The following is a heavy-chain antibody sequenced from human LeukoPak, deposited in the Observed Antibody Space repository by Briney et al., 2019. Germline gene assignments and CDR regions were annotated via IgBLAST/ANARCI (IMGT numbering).Heavy chain of an antibody. D-gene: IGHD6-19*01. CDR3: ARDHGEQWLVAYYFDY. CDR2: ISYDGSNK. V-gene: IGHV3-30*04. J-gene: IGHJ4*02. Sequence: GGSLRLSCAASGFTFSSYAMHWVRQAPGKGLEWVAVISYDGSNKYYADSVKGRFTISRDNSKNTLYLQMNSLRAEDTAVYYCARDHGEQWLVAYYFDYWGQGTLVTVSS. CDR1: GFTFSSYA.